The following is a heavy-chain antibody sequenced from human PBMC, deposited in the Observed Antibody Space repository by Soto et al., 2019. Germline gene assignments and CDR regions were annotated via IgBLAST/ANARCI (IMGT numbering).Heavy chain of an antibody. V-gene: IGHV3-23*01. Sequence: GGSLRLSCAASGFSFSSYAMSWLRQAPGKGLEWVSSISKSGSNTFYADSVKGRFTFSRDNSKNTLYLQMNSLRAEDTAVYYCAKLRDFVVLPAGILDYWGPGTLVTVSS. CDR1: GFSFSSYA. J-gene: IGHJ4*02. D-gene: IGHD2-8*01. CDR2: ISKSGSNT. CDR3: AKLRDFVVLPAGILDY.